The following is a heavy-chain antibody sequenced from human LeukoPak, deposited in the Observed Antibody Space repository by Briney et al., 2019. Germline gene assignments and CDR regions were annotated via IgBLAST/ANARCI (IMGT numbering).Heavy chain of an antibody. J-gene: IGHJ4*02. Sequence: SVKVSCKASGFTFSNSAMHWVRQARGQRLEWIGWIVVGSDNTHYAQKFQERVTITRDMSTSTAYMELRSLRSEDTAVYYCAAGRVAGKGNFDYWGQGTLVTVSS. D-gene: IGHD6-19*01. CDR2: IVVGSDNT. CDR1: GFTFSNSA. V-gene: IGHV1-58*02. CDR3: AAGRVAGKGNFDY.